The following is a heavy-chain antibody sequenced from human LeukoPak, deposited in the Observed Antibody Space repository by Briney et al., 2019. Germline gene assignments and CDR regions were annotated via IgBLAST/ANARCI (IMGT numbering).Heavy chain of an antibody. CDR1: GYTFTSYD. Sequence: ASVKVSCKASGYTFTSYDINWVRQATGQGLEWMGWINPNSGGTNYAQKFQGRVTMTRDTSISTAYMELSRLRSDDTAVYYCASRLTAMVLWGQGTLVTVSS. CDR3: ASRLTAMVL. D-gene: IGHD5-18*01. V-gene: IGHV1-2*02. J-gene: IGHJ4*02. CDR2: INPNSGGT.